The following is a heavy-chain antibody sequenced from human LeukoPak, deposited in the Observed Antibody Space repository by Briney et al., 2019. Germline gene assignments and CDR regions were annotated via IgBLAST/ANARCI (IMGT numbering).Heavy chain of an antibody. CDR1: GFTFSSYA. CDR3: ARPDYDFWSGYRY. V-gene: IGHV3-64*01. Sequence: GGSLRLSCAASGFTFSSYAMHWVRQAPGKGLEYVSAISSNGGSTYYANSVKGRFTISRDNSKNTLYLRMGSLRAEDMAVYYCARPDYDFWSGYRYWGQGTLVTVSS. CDR2: ISSNGGST. J-gene: IGHJ4*02. D-gene: IGHD3-3*01.